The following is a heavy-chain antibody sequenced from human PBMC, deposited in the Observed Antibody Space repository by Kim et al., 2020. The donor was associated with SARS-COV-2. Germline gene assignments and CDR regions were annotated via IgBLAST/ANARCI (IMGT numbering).Heavy chain of an antibody. CDR1: GGSISSSSYY. CDR2: IYYSGST. J-gene: IGHJ4*02. CDR3: ARLEGGVAGIFFL. Sequence: SETLSLTCTVSGGSISSSSYYWGWIRQPPGKGLEWIGSIYYSGSTYYNPSLKSRVTISVDTSKNQFSLKLSSVTAADTAVYYCARLEGGVAGIFFLWGQGTLVTVSS. V-gene: IGHV4-39*01. D-gene: IGHD6-19*01.